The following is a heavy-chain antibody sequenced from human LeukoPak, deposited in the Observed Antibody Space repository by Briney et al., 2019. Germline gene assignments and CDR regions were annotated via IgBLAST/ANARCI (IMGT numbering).Heavy chain of an antibody. Sequence: SSETLSLTCTVSGGSTSSSSYYWGWIRQPPGKGLEWIGSIYYSGSTYYNPSLKSRVTISVDTSKNQFSLKLSSVTAADTAVYYCASLGGALAGYYFDYWGQGTLVIVSS. J-gene: IGHJ4*02. CDR1: GGSTSSSSYY. CDR3: ASLGGALAGYYFDY. D-gene: IGHD3-9*01. CDR2: IYYSGST. V-gene: IGHV4-39*01.